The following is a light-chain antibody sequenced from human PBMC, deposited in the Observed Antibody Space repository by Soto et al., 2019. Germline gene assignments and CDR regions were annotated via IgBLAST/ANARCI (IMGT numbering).Light chain of an antibody. CDR1: QSVSSSY. CDR3: HQYGSSPWT. Sequence: EIVLTQSPGTLSLSPGERATLSCRASQSVSSSYLAWSQQKPGQAPRLLIYGASSRATGIPDRFSGRGSGTDFTLTISRLEPEDFAVYFCHQYGSSPWTFGQGTKVQV. CDR2: GAS. V-gene: IGKV3-20*01. J-gene: IGKJ1*01.